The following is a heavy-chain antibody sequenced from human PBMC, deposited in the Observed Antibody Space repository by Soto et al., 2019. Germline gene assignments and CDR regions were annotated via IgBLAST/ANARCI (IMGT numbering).Heavy chain of an antibody. D-gene: IGHD6-13*01. V-gene: IGHV1-18*01. Sequence: QVQLVQSGAEVKKPGASVKVSCKASGYTFTSYGISWVRQAPGQGLEWMGWISAYNGNTNYAQKLQGRVTMTTDTSTSTAYMELRSQRSDDTAVYYCGRDLANPNAGSWFDPWGQGTLVTVSS. CDR3: GRDLANPNAGSWFDP. CDR1: GYTFTSYG. J-gene: IGHJ5*02. CDR2: ISAYNGNT.